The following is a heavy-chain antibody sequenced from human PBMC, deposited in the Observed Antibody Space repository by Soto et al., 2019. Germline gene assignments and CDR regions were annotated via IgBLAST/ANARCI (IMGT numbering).Heavy chain of an antibody. D-gene: IGHD6-25*01. J-gene: IGHJ2*01. Sequence: EVHLLESEGGLVQPGGSLRLSCAASGFSFRDFAMSWVRQAPGKGLEWVSMIINTGGSTYYADSVKGRFTISRDNSKNTLDLQMNSLTVEDTAVYYCARDPSSDSLLVWYFDRWGRGSLVTVCS. CDR1: GFSFRDFA. V-gene: IGHV3-23*01. CDR3: ARDPSSDSLLVWYFDR. CDR2: IINTGGST.